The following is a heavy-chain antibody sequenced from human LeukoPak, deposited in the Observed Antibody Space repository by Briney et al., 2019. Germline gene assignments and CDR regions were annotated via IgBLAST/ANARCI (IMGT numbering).Heavy chain of an antibody. J-gene: IGHJ6*02. V-gene: IGHV4-59*08. D-gene: IGHD6-13*01. CDR3: ARLGYSSSWYIYYYYGMDV. Sequence: SETLSLTCTVSGGSISSYYWSWIRQPPGKGLEWIGYIYYSGSTNCNPSLKSRVTISVDTSKNQFSLKLSSVTAADTAVYYCARLGYSSSWYIYYYYGMDVWGQGTTVTVSS. CDR2: IYYSGST. CDR1: GGSISSYY.